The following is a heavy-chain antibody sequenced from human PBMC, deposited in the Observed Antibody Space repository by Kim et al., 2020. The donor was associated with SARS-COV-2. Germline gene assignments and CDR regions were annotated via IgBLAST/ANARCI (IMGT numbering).Heavy chain of an antibody. Sequence: GAVKGRLTHSRDNAKNALYLQMNSLRAEDTAVYYCASSGSYLDYYYGMDVWGQGTTVTVSS. CDR3: ASSGSYLDYYYGMDV. V-gene: IGHV3-21*01. J-gene: IGHJ6*02. D-gene: IGHD1-26*01.